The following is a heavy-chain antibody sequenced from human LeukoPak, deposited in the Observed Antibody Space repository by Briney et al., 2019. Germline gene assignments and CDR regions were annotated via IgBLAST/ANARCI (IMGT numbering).Heavy chain of an antibody. CDR3: ARDPTSKDYGDYGRWDY. CDR2: INPDSGGT. J-gene: IGHJ4*02. D-gene: IGHD4-17*01. Sequence: GASVKVSCKASGYTFTGYYMHWLRQAPGQGLEWMGWINPDSGGTNYAQEFQGRVTMTRDTSISTAYMELSRLTSDDTAVYYCARDPTSKDYGDYGRWDYWGQGTLVTVSS. CDR1: GYTFTGYY. V-gene: IGHV1-2*02.